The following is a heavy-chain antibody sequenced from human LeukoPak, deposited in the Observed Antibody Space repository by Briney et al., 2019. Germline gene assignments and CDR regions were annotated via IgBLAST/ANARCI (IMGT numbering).Heavy chain of an antibody. CDR3: ARGHVVVPAAPDY. J-gene: IGHJ4*02. Sequence: ASVKVSCKASGYTFTSYYMHWVRQAPGQGLEWMGIISTSGGNTGYAQKFQGRIIMTRDTSTSTVYLDLSSLRSDDTAVYYCARGHVVVPAAPDYWGQGTLVTVSS. CDR1: GYTFTSYY. V-gene: IGHV1-46*01. CDR2: ISTSGGNT. D-gene: IGHD2-2*01.